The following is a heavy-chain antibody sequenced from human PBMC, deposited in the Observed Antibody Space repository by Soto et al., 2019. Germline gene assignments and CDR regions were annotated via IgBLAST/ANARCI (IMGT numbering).Heavy chain of an antibody. CDR3: ARDLEGYCSSTSCYDDAFDI. V-gene: IGHV1-18*01. D-gene: IGHD2-2*01. CDR2: ISAYNGNT. J-gene: IGHJ3*02. Sequence: GASVKVSCKASGYTFTCYGISWVRQAPGQGLEWMGWISAYNGNTNYAQKLQGRVTMTTDTSTSTAYMELRSLRSDDTAVYYCARDLEGYCSSTSCYDDAFDIWGQGTMLTVSS. CDR1: GYTFTCYG.